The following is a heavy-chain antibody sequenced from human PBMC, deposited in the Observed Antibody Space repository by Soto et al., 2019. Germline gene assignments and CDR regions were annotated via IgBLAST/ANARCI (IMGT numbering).Heavy chain of an antibody. J-gene: IGHJ4*02. CDR1: GFTFSSYA. CDR3: AKDVEGGSQCRGAFEY. CDR2: ISASGGAT. V-gene: IGHV3-23*01. D-gene: IGHD1-26*01. Sequence: PGGSLRVTCLASGFTFSSYAMSWVRQAPGKGLEWVAAISASGGATLHADSVKGRFTISRDNPKNTLHLQMNSLRAEGTAVYYCAKDVEGGSQCRGAFEYWGQGCQVTVSS.